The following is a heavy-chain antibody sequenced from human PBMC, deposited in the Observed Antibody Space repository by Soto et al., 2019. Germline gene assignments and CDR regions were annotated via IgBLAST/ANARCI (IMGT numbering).Heavy chain of an antibody. CDR1: GGSISSGGYY. D-gene: IGHD2-15*01. J-gene: IGHJ5*02. Sequence: QVQLQESGPGLVKPSQTLSLTCTVSGGSISSGGYYWSWIRQHPGKGLEWIGYIYYSGSTYYNPSLKSRVAISVDTFKNHFSLKLSSVTAADTALCYCARDSMGYCSGGSCSYNRFDPWGQGTLVTVFS. CDR3: ARDSMGYCSGGSCSYNRFDP. CDR2: IYYSGST. V-gene: IGHV4-31*03.